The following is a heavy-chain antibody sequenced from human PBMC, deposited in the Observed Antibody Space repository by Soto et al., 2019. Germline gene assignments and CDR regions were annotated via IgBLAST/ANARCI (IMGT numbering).Heavy chain of an antibody. Sequence: GGSLRRSCAASGFTFDDYAIHWVRQAPGKGPEGVSGISWNSGSIGYADSVKGRFTISRDNAKNSLYLQMNSLRTEDTALYYCAKVGDFGLGSYYNGKYYLDSWGQGTLVTVSS. CDR3: AKVGDFGLGSYYNGKYYLDS. J-gene: IGHJ4*02. CDR1: GFTFDDYA. D-gene: IGHD3-10*01. V-gene: IGHV3-9*01. CDR2: ISWNSGSI.